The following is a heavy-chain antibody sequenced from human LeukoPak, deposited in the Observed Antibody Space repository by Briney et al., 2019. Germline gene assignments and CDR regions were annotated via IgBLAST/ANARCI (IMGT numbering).Heavy chain of an antibody. J-gene: IGHJ4*02. Sequence: PGGSLRLSCAASGFTFDDYGMSWVRQAPGKGLEWVSNINWNGDSTGYADSVKGRFTISRDNGKNSLYLQMNSLRAEDTALYYCAKDILPRSGNSFGAPVDYWGQGTLVTVSS. D-gene: IGHD3-10*01. CDR1: GFTFDDYG. CDR2: INWNGDST. CDR3: AKDILPRSGNSFGAPVDY. V-gene: IGHV3-20*04.